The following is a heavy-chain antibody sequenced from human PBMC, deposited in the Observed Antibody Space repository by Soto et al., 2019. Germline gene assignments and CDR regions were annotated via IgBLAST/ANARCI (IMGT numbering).Heavy chain of an antibody. D-gene: IGHD1-26*01. CDR2: ISGSGGST. Sequence: PGGSLRLSCAASGFTFSSYAMSWVRQAPGKGLEWVSAISGSGGSTYYADSVKGRFTISRDNSKNTLYLQMNSLRAEDTAVYYCAKPPSGSYFLFAYFDYWGQGTLVTAPQ. J-gene: IGHJ4*02. CDR3: AKPPSGSYFLFAYFDY. CDR1: GFTFSSYA. V-gene: IGHV3-23*01.